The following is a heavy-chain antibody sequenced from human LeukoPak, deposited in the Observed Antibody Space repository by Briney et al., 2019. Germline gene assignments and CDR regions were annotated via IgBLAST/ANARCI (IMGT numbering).Heavy chain of an antibody. J-gene: IGHJ4*02. CDR3: ARRNLNWGSIDY. CDR1: GGSISSSSYY. Sequence: SETLSLTCTVSGGSISSSSYYWGWIRQSLGRGLEWIGSIYYSGITYYNPSLKSRVTISVDTSKNQFSLKLSSVTAADTAVYYCARRNLNWGSIDYWGQGTLVTVSS. CDR2: IYYSGIT. D-gene: IGHD1-14*01. V-gene: IGHV4-39*01.